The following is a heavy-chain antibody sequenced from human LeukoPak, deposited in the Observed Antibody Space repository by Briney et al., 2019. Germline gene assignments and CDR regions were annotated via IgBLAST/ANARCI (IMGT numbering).Heavy chain of an antibody. V-gene: IGHV7-4-1*02. CDR3: ARALYFWSGYYPGY. CDR1: GYTFTSYG. J-gene: IGHJ4*02. CDR2: INTNTGNP. D-gene: IGHD3-3*01. Sequence: ASVKVSCKASGYTFTSYGISWVRQAPGQGLEWMGWINTNTGNPTYAQGFTGRFVFSLDTSVSTAYLQISSLKAEDTAAYYCARALYFWSGYYPGYWGQGTLVTVSS.